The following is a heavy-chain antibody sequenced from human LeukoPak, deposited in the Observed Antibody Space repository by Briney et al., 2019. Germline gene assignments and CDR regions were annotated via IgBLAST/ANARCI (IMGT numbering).Heavy chain of an antibody. Sequence: GASVKVSCKASGYTFTGNYLHWVRQAPGQGLEWMGWIHPKSGSTNFAQKFQGRVTMTRDTSISTAYMELSRLGSDDTAMYYCARLIVLIPAAPGGSLDYWGQGTLVSVSS. CDR1: GYTFTGNY. J-gene: IGHJ4*02. D-gene: IGHD2-2*01. V-gene: IGHV1-2*02. CDR3: ARLIVLIPAAPGGSLDY. CDR2: IHPKSGST.